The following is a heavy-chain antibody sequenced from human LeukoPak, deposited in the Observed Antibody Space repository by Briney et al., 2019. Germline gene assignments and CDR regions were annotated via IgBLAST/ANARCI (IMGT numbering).Heavy chain of an antibody. CDR3: ARDQGYSSGWYSRRNAFDI. Sequence: SGTRSLTCAVSGGSISSSNWWSWVRQPPGKGLEWIGEIYHSGSTNYNPSLKSRVTISVDKSKNQFSLKLSSVTAADTAVYYCARDQGYSSGWYSRRNAFDIWGQGTMVTVSS. CDR1: GGSISSSNW. CDR2: IYHSGST. V-gene: IGHV4-4*02. D-gene: IGHD6-19*01. J-gene: IGHJ3*02.